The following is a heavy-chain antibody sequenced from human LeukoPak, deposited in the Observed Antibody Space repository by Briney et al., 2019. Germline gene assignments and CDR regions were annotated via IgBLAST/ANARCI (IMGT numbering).Heavy chain of an antibody. J-gene: IGHJ5*02. D-gene: IGHD6-13*01. V-gene: IGHV4-39*07. CDR1: GGSISSSSYY. CDR2: IYYSGST. Sequence: SETLSLTCTVSGGSISSSSYYWGWIRQPPGKELEWIGSIYYSGSTYYNPSLKSRVTISVDTSKNQFSLKLSSVTAADTAVYYCTRVEQQLVNWFDPWGQGTLVTVSS. CDR3: TRVEQQLVNWFDP.